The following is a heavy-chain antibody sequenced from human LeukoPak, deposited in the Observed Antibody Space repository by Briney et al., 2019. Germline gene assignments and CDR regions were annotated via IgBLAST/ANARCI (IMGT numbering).Heavy chain of an antibody. V-gene: IGHV4-39*01. J-gene: IGHJ1*01. Sequence: SETLSLTCSVSGGSINRSGYYWGWIRQPPGKGLEWIGNIYFSGKTYYNPSLQSRVTISVDTSKNQFSLKVTSVTAADTAVYYCARQLRRHDSFLEYFQHWGQGTLVTVSA. CDR2: IYFSGKT. D-gene: IGHD1-1*01. CDR1: GGSINRSGYY. CDR3: ARQLRRHDSFLEYFQH.